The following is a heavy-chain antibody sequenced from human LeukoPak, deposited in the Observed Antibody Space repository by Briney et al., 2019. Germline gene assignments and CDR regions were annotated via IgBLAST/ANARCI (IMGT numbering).Heavy chain of an antibody. CDR1: GYTFTSYY. Sequence: ASVKVSCKASGYTFTSYYMHWVRQAPGQGLEWMGIINPSGGSTSYAQKFQGRVTMTRDTSTSTVYMELSSLRSEDTAVYYCAGDLRREMATIKAIGPRGVPKYWGQGTLVTVSS. V-gene: IGHV1-46*01. J-gene: IGHJ4*02. CDR3: AGDLRREMATIKAIGPRGVPKY. D-gene: IGHD5-24*01. CDR2: INPSGGST.